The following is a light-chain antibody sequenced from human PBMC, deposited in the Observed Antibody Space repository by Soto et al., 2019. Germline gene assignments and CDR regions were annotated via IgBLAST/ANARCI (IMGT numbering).Light chain of an antibody. Sequence: EVMLTQSPGTLSLSPGERATLSCRASQSVSSNYLAWYQQKSGQAPRLLIYGASNRATGIPDRFSGSGSGTEFTRTIRRLEPEDFAVSYCQQYDTSPRTFGQGTKVEFK. CDR1: QSVSSNY. V-gene: IGKV3-20*01. J-gene: IGKJ1*01. CDR2: GAS. CDR3: QQYDTSPRT.